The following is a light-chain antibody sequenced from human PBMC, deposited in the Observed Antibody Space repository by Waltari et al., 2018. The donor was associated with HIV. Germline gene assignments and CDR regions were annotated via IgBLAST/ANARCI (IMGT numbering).Light chain of an antibody. CDR1: QSVLYSSNNKNY. CDR3: QQYFSTPIT. CDR2: WAS. J-gene: IGKJ5*01. Sequence: DIVMTQSPDSLVVSLGERATISCKSSQSVLYSSNNKNYLAWYQQKPGQPPKLLIYWASTRESGVPDRFSGSGSGTDFTLTISSLQAEDVAVYYCQQYFSTPITFGQGTRLEIK. V-gene: IGKV4-1*01.